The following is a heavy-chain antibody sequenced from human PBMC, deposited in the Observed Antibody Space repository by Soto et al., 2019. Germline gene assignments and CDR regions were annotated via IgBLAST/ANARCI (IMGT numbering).Heavy chain of an antibody. V-gene: IGHV3-74*03. CDR2: ISNDETN. CDR1: GLTLSRYW. J-gene: IGHJ4*02. Sequence: PVGSLRLSCAASGLTLSRYWMHWVRQAPGKGLMWVSKISNDETNVITAYADSVKGRFTISRDDAKNTLYLQMNSVRPEDTALYYCASLSAPVDFWGQGAQVTVSS. CDR3: ASLSAPVDF. D-gene: IGHD6-25*01.